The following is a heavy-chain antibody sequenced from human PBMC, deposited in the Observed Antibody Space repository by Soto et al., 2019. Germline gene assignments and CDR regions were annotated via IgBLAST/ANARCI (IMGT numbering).Heavy chain of an antibody. CDR2: IKSKGGGGTA. CDR3: IWPQDFYDHRAV. V-gene: IGHV3-15*07. Sequence: EVQLVESGGGLVTPGGSLTLSCAASGFSFSPAWMNWVRQAPGKGLEWVGLIKSKGGGGTADYAAPVKGRFIISREDSKNTIHRQMNSLKPEETVLDYCIWPQDFYDHRAVWGHGTTVTVSS. CDR1: GFSFSPAW. J-gene: IGHJ6*02.